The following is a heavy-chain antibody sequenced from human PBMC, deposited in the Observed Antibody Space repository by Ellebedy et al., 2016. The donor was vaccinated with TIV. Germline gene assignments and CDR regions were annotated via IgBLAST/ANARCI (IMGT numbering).Heavy chain of an antibody. CDR2: MSPNSGDT. CDR1: GYTFTNYD. Sequence: AASVKVSCKASGYTFTNYDLNWVRQASGQGLEWLGWMSPNSGDTGYAQKFQGRITITRDTSISTAYMELSGLRSEDTAVYYCARDYGGNSGWFDPWGQGTLVTVSS. J-gene: IGHJ5*02. CDR3: ARDYGGNSGWFDP. D-gene: IGHD4-23*01. V-gene: IGHV1-8*03.